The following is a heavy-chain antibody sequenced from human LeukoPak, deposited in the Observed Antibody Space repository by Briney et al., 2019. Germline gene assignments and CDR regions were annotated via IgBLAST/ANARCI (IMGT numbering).Heavy chain of an antibody. V-gene: IGHV3-7*01. Sequence: GGSLRLSCAVSGFTSSKDWMSWVRQAPGKGLEWVANIKQDGSEKNYVDSVKGRFTVSRDNAKNSLYLQMNSLRAEDTAVYYCARERDSGYDSLYYYCYMDVWGKGTTVTVSS. CDR2: IKQDGSEK. CDR1: GFTSSKDW. J-gene: IGHJ6*03. D-gene: IGHD5-12*01. CDR3: ARERDSGYDSLYYYCYMDV.